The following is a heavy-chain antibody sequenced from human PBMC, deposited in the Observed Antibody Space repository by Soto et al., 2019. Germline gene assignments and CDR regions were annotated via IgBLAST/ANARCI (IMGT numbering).Heavy chain of an antibody. D-gene: IGHD2-2*02. CDR1: GASVNIGSYY. CDR2: VYYSGSA. V-gene: IGHV4-61*01. Sequence: ASETLSLTCTVSGASVNIGSYYWTWVRQSPGKELEYIGHVYYSGSAKYNPSLKSRVTISIDTSKNQFSLRLSSVTAADTAVYYCARDLGYCGDPSCYNPHDAFNIWGQGTRVTVSS. CDR3: ARDLGYCGDPSCYNPHDAFNI. J-gene: IGHJ3*02.